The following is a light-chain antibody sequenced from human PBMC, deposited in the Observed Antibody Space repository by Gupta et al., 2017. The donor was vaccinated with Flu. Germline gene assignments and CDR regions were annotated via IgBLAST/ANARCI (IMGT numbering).Light chain of an antibody. V-gene: IGKV3-20*01. CDR1: QSVTSAY. J-gene: IGKJ3*01. CDR2: GAS. Sequence: IVLTQSPGTLSLSPGERATLSCRASQSVTSAYLAWYQQKPGQAPRLLIYGASTRATGVPDRSSGSGSGTDFTLTISRLEPEDFAVYYCQQFSNSARYTFGPGTKVDVK. CDR3: QQFSNSARYT.